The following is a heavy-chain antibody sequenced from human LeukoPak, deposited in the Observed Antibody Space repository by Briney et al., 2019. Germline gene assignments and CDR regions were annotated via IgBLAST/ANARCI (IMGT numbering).Heavy chain of an antibody. J-gene: IGHJ5*02. D-gene: IGHD6-6*01. CDR1: GYTFTSYG. CDR3: ARELAYSGSSSWFDP. V-gene: IGHV1-18*01. Sequence: GASVKVSCKASGYTFTSYGISWVRQAPGQGLEWMGWISAYNGNTNYAQKLQGRVTMTTDTSTSTAYMELRSLRSDDTAVYYCARELAYSGSSSWFDPWGQGTLVTVSS. CDR2: ISAYNGNT.